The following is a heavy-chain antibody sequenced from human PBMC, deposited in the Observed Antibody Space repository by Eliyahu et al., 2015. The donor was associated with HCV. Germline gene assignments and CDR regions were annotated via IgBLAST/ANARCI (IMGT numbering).Heavy chain of an antibody. CDR1: GFTFNNYN. CDR3: ARDLPPGDDADS. V-gene: IGHV3-48*01. J-gene: IGHJ5*01. Sequence: EVQLVDSGGGLVQPGGSLRLSCAASGFTFNNYNMNWVRQAPGKGLEWVSYISTSSNSIYYADSVKGRFTISRDNAKNSLYLQMNSLRADDTAVYYCARDLPPGDDADSWGQGTLVTVSS. CDR2: ISTSSNSI. D-gene: IGHD2-21*01.